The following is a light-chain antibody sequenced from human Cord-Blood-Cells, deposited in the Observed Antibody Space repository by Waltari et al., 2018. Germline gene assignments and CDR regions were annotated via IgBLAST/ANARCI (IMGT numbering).Light chain of an antibody. Sequence: IQLTQFLSALSASRENRDNMTCRASQGISSYLAWYQQKPGKAPKLLIYAASTLQSGVPSRFSVSGSGTDFTLTISSLQPEDFATYYCQQINSSPLTFGAGTKVEIK. CDR1: QGISSY. CDR2: AAS. J-gene: IGKJ4*01. V-gene: IGKV1-9*01. CDR3: QQINSSPLT.